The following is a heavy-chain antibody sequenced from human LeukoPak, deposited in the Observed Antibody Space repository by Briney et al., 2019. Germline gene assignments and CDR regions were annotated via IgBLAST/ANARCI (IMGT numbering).Heavy chain of an antibody. Sequence: ASVKVSCKASGGTFSSYAISWVRQAPGQGLEWMGRIIPILGIANYAQKFQGRVTTTADKSTSTAYMELSSLGSEDTAVYYCARDRYDFWSGPTHYYYYYGMDVWGQGTTVTVSS. J-gene: IGHJ6*02. D-gene: IGHD3-3*01. CDR1: GGTFSSYA. V-gene: IGHV1-69*04. CDR3: ARDRYDFWSGPTHYYYYYGMDV. CDR2: IIPILGIA.